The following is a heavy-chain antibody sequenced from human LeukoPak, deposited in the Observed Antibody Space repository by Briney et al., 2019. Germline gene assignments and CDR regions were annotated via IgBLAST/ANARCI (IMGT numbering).Heavy chain of an antibody. V-gene: IGHV1-2*02. J-gene: IGHJ4*02. CDR2: INPNSGGT. D-gene: IGHD3-22*01. Sequence: GASVKVSCKASGYTFTGYYMHWVRQAPGQGLEWMGWINPNSGGTNYAQKFQGRVTMTRDTSISTAYMELSRLRSDDTAVYYCARSRQSRRPITMIVVTYFDYWGQGTLVTVSS. CDR3: ARSRQSRRPITMIVVTYFDY. CDR1: GYTFTGYY.